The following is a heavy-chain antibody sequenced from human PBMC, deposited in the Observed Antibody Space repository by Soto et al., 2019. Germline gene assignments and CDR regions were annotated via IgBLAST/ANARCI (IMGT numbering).Heavy chain of an antibody. CDR1: GLSVRNNY. V-gene: IGHV3-53*01. Sequence: GGSLRLSCTASGLSVRNNYMSWVRQAPGMGLEWVSVIYNDGTTYYADSVKGRFTISRDTSKNTLSLQMDSLRAEDTAVYYCVRPLPSGRNYGMDVWGQGTTVTVSS. CDR2: IYNDGTT. D-gene: IGHD3-10*01. J-gene: IGHJ6*02. CDR3: VRPLPSGRNYGMDV.